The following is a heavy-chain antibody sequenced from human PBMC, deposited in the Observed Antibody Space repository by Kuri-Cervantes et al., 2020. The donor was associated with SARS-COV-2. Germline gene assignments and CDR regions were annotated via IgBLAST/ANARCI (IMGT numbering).Heavy chain of an antibody. Sequence: ASVKVSCKASGYTFTSYYMHRVRQAPGQGLEWMGIINPSGGSTSYAQKFQGRVTMTRDTSTSTVYMELSSLRSEDTAVYYCTTMGLLYSSGRRKEDYWGQGTLVTVSS. V-gene: IGHV1-46*01. CDR2: INPSGGST. CDR3: TTMGLLYSSGRRKEDY. J-gene: IGHJ4*02. CDR1: GYTFTSYY. D-gene: IGHD6-19*01.